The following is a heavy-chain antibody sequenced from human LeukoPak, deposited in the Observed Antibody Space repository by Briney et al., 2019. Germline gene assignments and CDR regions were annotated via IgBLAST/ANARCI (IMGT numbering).Heavy chain of an antibody. Sequence: GGSLRLSCAASGFPFSRYAMHWVRQAPGKGLEWVAVTSPDGNEKYYADSVKGRFTISRDNSKNTVFLQMNSLSTEDTAVYSCFTGSAYYYDSWGQGTLVTVSS. D-gene: IGHD3-22*01. J-gene: IGHJ5*01. CDR3: FTGSAYYYDS. CDR1: GFPFSRYA. V-gene: IGHV3-30*01. CDR2: TSPDGNEK.